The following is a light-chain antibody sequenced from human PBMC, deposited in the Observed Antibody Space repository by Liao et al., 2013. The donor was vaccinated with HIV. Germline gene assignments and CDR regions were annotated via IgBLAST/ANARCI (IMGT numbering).Light chain of an antibody. V-gene: IGLV3-1*01. CDR1: TLGDKY. Sequence: SYELTQPPSVSVSPGQTATIICSGDTLGDKYAFWYQQRPGQSPVLVIYEDSQRPSGIPERFSGSTSGNTATLTISGTQAMDEADYYCQAWDSTTYVFGTGTKVTVL. J-gene: IGLJ1*01. CDR2: EDS. CDR3: QAWDSTTYV.